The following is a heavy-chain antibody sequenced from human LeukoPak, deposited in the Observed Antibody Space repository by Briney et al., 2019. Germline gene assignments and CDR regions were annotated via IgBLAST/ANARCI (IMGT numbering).Heavy chain of an antibody. V-gene: IGHV3-21*01. D-gene: IGHD6-6*01. CDR2: ISITSSYI. CDR3: AKESLRIAALDY. J-gene: IGHJ4*02. Sequence: PGGSLRLSCAASGFTVSSYGLNWVRQAPGKGLEWVSSISITSSYIYYADSVKGRFTISRDNSKNTLYLQMNSLRAEDTAVYYCAKESLRIAALDYWGQGTLVTVSS. CDR1: GFTVSSYG.